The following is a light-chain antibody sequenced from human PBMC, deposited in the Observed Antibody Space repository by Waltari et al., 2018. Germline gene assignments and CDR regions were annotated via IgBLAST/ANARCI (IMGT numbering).Light chain of an antibody. CDR2: VNSDGSH. V-gene: IGLV4-69*01. CDR1: SGHSSNV. CDR3: QTGGHGTWV. J-gene: IGLJ3*02. Sequence: QLVLTQSPSASASLGASVKLTCTLSSGHSSNVIAWLQQQPEKGPRYLMKVNSDGSHSKADKIPDRFSGSSSGTEHYLTISSLQSEDEADYYCQTGGHGTWVFGGGTKLTVL.